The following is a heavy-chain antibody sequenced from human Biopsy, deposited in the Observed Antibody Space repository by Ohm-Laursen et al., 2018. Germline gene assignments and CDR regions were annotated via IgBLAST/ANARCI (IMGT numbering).Heavy chain of an antibody. J-gene: IGHJ1*01. CDR1: GGSFTGHY. D-gene: IGHD4-23*01. CDR2: ISYTGYT. CDR3: ARGSNEYGGLYFPH. Sequence: SQTLSLTCIVSGGSFTGHYWSWTRHPPGKGLEWMGLISYTGYTSYKSSLKSRVTISLDTSRKHFSLRLTSLAAADTAVYYCARGSNEYGGLYFPHWGQGTLVTVSS. V-gene: IGHV4-59*11.